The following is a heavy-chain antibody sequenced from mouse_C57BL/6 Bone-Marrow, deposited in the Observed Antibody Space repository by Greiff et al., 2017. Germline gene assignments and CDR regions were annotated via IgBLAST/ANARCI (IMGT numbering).Heavy chain of an antibody. CDR2: INPNNGGT. CDR1: GYTFTDYY. CDR3: AIYDLGYFDV. Sequence: EVQLQQSGPELVKPGASVKISCKASGYTFTDYYMNWVKQSHGKSLEWIGDINPNNGGTSYNQKFKGKATLTVDKSSSTAYMELRRLTSEDSAVYYCAIYDLGYFDVWGTGTTVTVSS. D-gene: IGHD2-3*01. V-gene: IGHV1-26*01. J-gene: IGHJ1*03.